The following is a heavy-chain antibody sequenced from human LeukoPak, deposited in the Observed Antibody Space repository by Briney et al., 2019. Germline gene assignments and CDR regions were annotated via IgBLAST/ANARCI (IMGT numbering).Heavy chain of an antibody. V-gene: IGHV3-48*04. Sequence: GGSLRLSCAASGFTFSSYSMNWVRQAPGKGLEWVSYISSSGSTIYYADSVKGRFTISRDNAKNSLYLQMNSLRAEDTAVYYCARAGLFSVGAFDIWGQGTMVTVSS. D-gene: IGHD2-21*01. J-gene: IGHJ3*02. CDR3: ARAGLFSVGAFDI. CDR2: ISSSGSTI. CDR1: GFTFSSYS.